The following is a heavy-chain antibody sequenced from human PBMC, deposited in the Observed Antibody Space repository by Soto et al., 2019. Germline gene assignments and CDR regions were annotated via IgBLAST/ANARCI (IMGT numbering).Heavy chain of an antibody. D-gene: IGHD3-3*01. Sequence: ASVKVSCKASGYTFTSYGIIWVRQAPGQGLEWMGWISAYNGNTNYAQKLQGRVTMTTDTSTGTAYMELRSLRSDDTAVYYCARDRRFTIFGVVINHDAFDIWGQGTMVTVSS. CDR2: ISAYNGNT. J-gene: IGHJ3*02. CDR3: ARDRRFTIFGVVINHDAFDI. V-gene: IGHV1-18*01. CDR1: GYTFTSYG.